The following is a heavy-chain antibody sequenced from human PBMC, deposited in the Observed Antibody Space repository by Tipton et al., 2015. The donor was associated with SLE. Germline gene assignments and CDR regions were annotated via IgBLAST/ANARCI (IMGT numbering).Heavy chain of an antibody. CDR3: AKFEKTTDFYLDS. Sequence: SLRLSCTVSGFTFTNAWLSWVRRGPGKGLEWVSAISGGGGSTYYADFVKGRFSISIDKSKKTLFLQMNSLRVDDTATYYCAKFEKTTDFYLDSWGQGTLVSVSS. J-gene: IGHJ4*02. CDR1: GFTFTNAW. CDR2: ISGGGGST. D-gene: IGHD1/OR15-1a*01. V-gene: IGHV3-23*01.